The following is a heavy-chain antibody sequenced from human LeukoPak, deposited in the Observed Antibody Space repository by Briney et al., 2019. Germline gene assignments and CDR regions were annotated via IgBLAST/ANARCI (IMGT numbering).Heavy chain of an antibody. CDR3: ARGSSRFDIVVVPAAHQAVGMDV. D-gene: IGHD2-2*01. CDR1: GGSISSYY. V-gene: IGHV4-59*01. CDR2: IYYSGST. Sequence: SETLSLTCTVSGGSISSYYWSWIRQPPGKGLEWIGYIYYSGSTNYNPSLKSRVTISVDTSKNQFSLKLSSVTAADTAVYYCARGSSRFDIVVVPAAHQAVGMDVWGQGTTVTVSS. J-gene: IGHJ6*02.